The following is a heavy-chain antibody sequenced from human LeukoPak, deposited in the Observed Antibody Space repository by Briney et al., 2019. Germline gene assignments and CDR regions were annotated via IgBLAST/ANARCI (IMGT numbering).Heavy chain of an antibody. CDR2: INWNGGST. CDR1: GFTFDDYS. J-gene: IGHJ3*02. V-gene: IGHV3-20*04. Sequence: PGGSLRLSCAASGFTFDDYSMSWVRQAPGKGLEWVSGINWNGGSTGYADSVKGRFTISRDNAKNSLYLQMNSLRAEDTALYYCARAVGSEYAFDIWGQGTMVTVSS. CDR3: ARAVGSEYAFDI. D-gene: IGHD2-15*01.